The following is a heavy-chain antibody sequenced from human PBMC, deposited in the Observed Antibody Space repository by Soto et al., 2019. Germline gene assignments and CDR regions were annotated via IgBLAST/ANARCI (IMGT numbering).Heavy chain of an antibody. CDR3: AHRPSYCSGGSCYSGFDY. J-gene: IGHJ4*02. D-gene: IGHD2-15*01. Sequence: QITLKESGPTLVKPTQTLTLTCTFSGFSLSTSGVGVGWIRQPPGKALEWLALIYWDDDKRYSPSLKSRLTITKDTSKNEVVLTMTNMDPVDTATYYCAHRPSYCSGGSCYSGFDYWGQGTLVTVSS. CDR1: GFSLSTSGVG. CDR2: IYWDDDK. V-gene: IGHV2-5*02.